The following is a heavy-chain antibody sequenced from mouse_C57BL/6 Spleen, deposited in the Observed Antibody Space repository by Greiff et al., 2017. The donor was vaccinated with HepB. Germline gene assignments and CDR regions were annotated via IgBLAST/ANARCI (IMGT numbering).Heavy chain of an antibody. J-gene: IGHJ3*01. CDR2: IYPGSGST. Sequence: QVQLKQPGAELVKPGASVKMSCKASGYTFTSYWITWVKQRPGQGLEWIGDIYPGSGSTNYNEKFKSKATLTVDTSSSSAYMQLSSLTSEDSAVYYCARSRYDYDWAWFAYWGQGTLVTVSA. D-gene: IGHD2-4*01. V-gene: IGHV1-55*01. CDR1: GYTFTSYW. CDR3: ARSRYDYDWAWFAY.